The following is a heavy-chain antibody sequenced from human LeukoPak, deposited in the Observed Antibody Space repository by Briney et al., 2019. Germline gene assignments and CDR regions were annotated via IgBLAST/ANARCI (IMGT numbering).Heavy chain of an antibody. D-gene: IGHD5-18*01. V-gene: IGHV1-18*01. Sequence: ASVKVSCKASGYTFTSYYISWVGQAPGQGLEWMGWISTYNGNTNYAQKFQGRVTVTTDTSTSTAYMELRSLTSDDTAVYYCVRGGSSSGYDYWGQGTLVTVSS. J-gene: IGHJ4*02. CDR2: ISTYNGNT. CDR1: GYTFTSYY. CDR3: VRGGSSSGYDY.